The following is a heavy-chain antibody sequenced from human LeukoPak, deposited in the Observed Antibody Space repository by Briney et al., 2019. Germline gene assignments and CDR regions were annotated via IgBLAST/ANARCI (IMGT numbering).Heavy chain of an antibody. V-gene: IGHV3-7*01. CDR1: GFTFSSYW. CDR3: AREADVVVPAAIPKIFDY. CDR2: IKQDGSEK. J-gene: IGHJ4*02. D-gene: IGHD2-2*02. Sequence: GGSLRLSCAASGFTFSSYWMSWVRQAPGKGLEWVANIKQDGSEKYYVDSVKGRFTISRDNAKNSLYLQMNSLRAEDTAVYYCAREADVVVPAAIPKIFDYWGQGTLVTVSS.